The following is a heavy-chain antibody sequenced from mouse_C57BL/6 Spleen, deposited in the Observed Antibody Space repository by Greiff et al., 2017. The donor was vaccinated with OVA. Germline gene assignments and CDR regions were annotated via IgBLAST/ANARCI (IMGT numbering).Heavy chain of an antibody. V-gene: IGHV10-3*01. J-gene: IGHJ1*03. Sequence: EVKLVESGGGLVQPKGSLKLSCAASGFTFNTYAMHWVRQAPGKGLEWVARIRSKRSNYATYYADSVKDRFTISRDDSQRMLYLQMNNLKTEDTAMYYWVRKTGTGYFDVWGTGTTVTVSS. CDR1: GFTFNTYA. CDR3: VRKTGTGYFDV. CDR2: IRSKRSNYAT. D-gene: IGHD4-1*01.